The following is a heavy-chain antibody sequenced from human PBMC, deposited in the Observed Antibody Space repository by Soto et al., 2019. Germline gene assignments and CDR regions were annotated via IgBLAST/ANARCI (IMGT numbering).Heavy chain of an antibody. J-gene: IGHJ5*02. D-gene: IGHD3-10*01. V-gene: IGHV1-18*01. CDR1: GYTFTSYG. CDR2: ISAYNGNT. Sequence: APVKISCKASGYTFTSYGISWVRQAPGQGLEWMGWISAYNGNTNYAQKLQGRVTMTTDTSTSTAYMELRSLRSDDTAVYYCAREGITMVRETRRAFDPWGQGTLVTVSS. CDR3: AREGITMVRETRRAFDP.